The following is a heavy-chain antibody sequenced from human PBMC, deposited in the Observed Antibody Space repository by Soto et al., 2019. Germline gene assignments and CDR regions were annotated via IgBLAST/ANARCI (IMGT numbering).Heavy chain of an antibody. CDR1: SGSFSGYY. V-gene: IGHV4-34*01. Sequence: QVQLQQWGAGLLKPSETLSLTCAVYSGSFSGYYWSWIRQPPGKGLEWIGEINHSGSTNYNPSLKSRVTISVDTSKNQFSLKLSSVTAADTAVYYCARGIRRGATLPHFDYWGQGTLVTVSS. CDR3: ARGIRRGATLPHFDY. CDR2: INHSGST. J-gene: IGHJ4*02. D-gene: IGHD1-26*01.